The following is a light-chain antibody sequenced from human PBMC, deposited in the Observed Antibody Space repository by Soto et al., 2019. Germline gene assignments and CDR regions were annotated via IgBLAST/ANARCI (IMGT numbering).Light chain of an antibody. CDR2: EVS. Sequence: QSVLTQPASVSGSLGQSITISCTGTSSDVGGYAYVSWYQQHPGKAPKLMIYEVSNRPSGVSNRFSGSKSGNTASLTISGLQAEDEADYYCTSYTSTTTYVFGTGTKVTVL. CDR3: TSYTSTTTYV. CDR1: SSDVGGYAY. J-gene: IGLJ1*01. V-gene: IGLV2-14*01.